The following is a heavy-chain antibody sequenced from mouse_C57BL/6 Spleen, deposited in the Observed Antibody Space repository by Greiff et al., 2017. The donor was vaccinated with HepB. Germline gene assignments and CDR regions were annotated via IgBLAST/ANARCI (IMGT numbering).Heavy chain of an antibody. D-gene: IGHD1-1*01. Sequence: QVQLKQSGPELVKPGASVKISCKASGYAFSSSWMNWVKQRPGKGLEWIGRIYPGDGDTNYNGKFKGKATLTADKSSSTAYMQLSSLTSEDSAVYFCARRGDYGSSYGGYFDVWGTGTTVTVSS. CDR2: IYPGDGDT. CDR3: ARRGDYGSSYGGYFDV. J-gene: IGHJ1*03. CDR1: GYAFSSSW. V-gene: IGHV1-82*01.